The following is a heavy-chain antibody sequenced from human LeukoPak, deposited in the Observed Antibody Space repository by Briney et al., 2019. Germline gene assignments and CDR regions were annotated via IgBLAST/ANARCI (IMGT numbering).Heavy chain of an antibody. Sequence: ASVKVSCKASGYTFTGYYMHWVGQAPGQGLEGMGRINPNSGCTNYAQKFQGRVTMTRDTSISTAYMELSRLRSDDTAVYYCARGGVVVIGDFDYWGQGTLVTVSS. J-gene: IGHJ4*02. D-gene: IGHD3-22*01. V-gene: IGHV1-2*06. CDR2: INPNSGCT. CDR1: GYTFTGYY. CDR3: ARGGVVVIGDFDY.